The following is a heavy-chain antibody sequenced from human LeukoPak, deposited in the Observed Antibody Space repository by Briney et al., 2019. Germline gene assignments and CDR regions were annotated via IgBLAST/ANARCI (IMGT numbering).Heavy chain of an antibody. CDR1: GGSFSDYY. Sequence: PSETLSLTCAVYGGSFSDYYWNWIRQPPGKAPEWIGEINHSGSTNYNPSLKSRVTMSVDTFKNQFSLTLSSVTAADTAVYYCARVQDFETRGYYLGYWGHGTLVTVSS. CDR2: INHSGST. J-gene: IGHJ4*01. CDR3: ARVQDFETRGYYLGY. D-gene: IGHD3-22*01. V-gene: IGHV4-34*01.